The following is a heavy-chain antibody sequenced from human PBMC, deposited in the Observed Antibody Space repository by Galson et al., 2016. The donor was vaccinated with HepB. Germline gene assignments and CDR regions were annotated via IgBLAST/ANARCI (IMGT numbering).Heavy chain of an antibody. CDR1: GFTFSSYA. V-gene: IGHV3-23*01. CDR2: INNRGYST. Sequence: SLRLSCAASGFTFSSYAMNWVRQAPGKGLEWLSVINNRGYSTYYADSVKGRFTISRDNSNNTLYLQMNNRRVEDTALYYCAKGVYVDAAPDSWGQGTLVTVSS. D-gene: IGHD5-12*01. CDR3: AKGVYVDAAPDS. J-gene: IGHJ4*02.